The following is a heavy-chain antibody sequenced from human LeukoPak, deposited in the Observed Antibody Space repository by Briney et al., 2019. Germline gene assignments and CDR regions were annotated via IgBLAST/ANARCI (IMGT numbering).Heavy chain of an antibody. CDR3: ARSRYSSSWYEVLPYYYYYYMDV. CDR2: INTNTGNP. CDR1: GYTFTSYA. D-gene: IGHD6-13*01. Sequence: ASVKVSCKASGYTFTSYAMNWVRQAPGQGLEWMGWINTNTGNPTYAQGFTGRFVFSLDTSVSTAYLQISSLKAEDTAVYYCARSRYSSSWYEVLPYYYYYYMDVWGKGTTVTVSS. J-gene: IGHJ6*03. V-gene: IGHV7-4-1*02.